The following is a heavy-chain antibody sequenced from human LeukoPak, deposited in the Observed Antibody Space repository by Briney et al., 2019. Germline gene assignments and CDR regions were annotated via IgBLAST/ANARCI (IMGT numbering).Heavy chain of an antibody. Sequence: PSETLSLTCTVSGGSISSYYWSWIRQPAGKGLEWIGRIYTSGSTNYNPSLKSRVTMSVDTSKNQFSLKLSSVTAADTAVYYCARDSNGGRLGYCSSTSCANAFDIWGQGTMVTVSS. CDR1: GGSISSYY. CDR3: ARDSNGGRLGYCSSTSCANAFDI. D-gene: IGHD2-2*01. V-gene: IGHV4-4*07. CDR2: IYTSGST. J-gene: IGHJ3*02.